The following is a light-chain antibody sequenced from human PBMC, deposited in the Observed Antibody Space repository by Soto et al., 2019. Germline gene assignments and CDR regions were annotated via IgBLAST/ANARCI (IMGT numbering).Light chain of an antibody. J-gene: IGKJ1*01. CDR3: QQYYSYPWT. CDR1: QSINNL. CDR2: KAS. Sequence: DIQMTQSPSTLSASVGDRVAITCRASQSINNLLVWYQQKPGKAPKLLIYKASRLAIGVPSRFSGSGSGTEFTRTISSLQPYDFATYYCQQYYSYPWTFGQGTKVEIK. V-gene: IGKV1-5*03.